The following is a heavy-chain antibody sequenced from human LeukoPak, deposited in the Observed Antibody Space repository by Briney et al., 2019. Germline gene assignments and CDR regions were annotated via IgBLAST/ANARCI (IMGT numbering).Heavy chain of an antibody. CDR1: EFTFSSYA. CDR2: ISGSGGST. D-gene: IGHD6-13*01. V-gene: IGHV3-23*01. Sequence: GGSLRLACAASEFTFSSYAMSWVRQAPGKGLECVSAISGSGGSTYYADSVKGRFTISRDNSKNTLYLQMKNLRAEDTAVYYCEKGYSSSWYYFDYWGQGALVTASS. J-gene: IGHJ4*02. CDR3: EKGYSSSWYYFDY.